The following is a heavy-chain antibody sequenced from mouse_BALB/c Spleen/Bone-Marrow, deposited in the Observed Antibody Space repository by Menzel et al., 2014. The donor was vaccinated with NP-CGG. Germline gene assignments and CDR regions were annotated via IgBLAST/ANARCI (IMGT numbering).Heavy chain of an antibody. CDR2: ISCYNGAT. J-gene: IGHJ4*01. Sequence: LVKTGASVKISCKASGYSFTGYYTHWVKQSHGKSLEWIGYISCYNGATSYNQKFKGKATFTVDTSSSTAYMQFNSLTSEDSAVYYCARTEYYGYDGAMDYWGQGTSVTVSS. CDR1: GYSFTGYY. D-gene: IGHD2-14*01. V-gene: IGHV1S34*01. CDR3: ARTEYYGYDGAMDY.